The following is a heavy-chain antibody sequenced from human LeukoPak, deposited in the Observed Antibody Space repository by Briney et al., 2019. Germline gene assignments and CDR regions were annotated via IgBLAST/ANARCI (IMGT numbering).Heavy chain of an antibody. CDR2: IIPIFGTA. Sequence: ASVKVSCKASGGTFSSYAISWVRQAPGQGLEWMGRIIPIFGTANYAQKFQGRVTITTDESTSTAYMELSSPRSEDTAVYYCASDDILTGYFFYWGQGTLVTVSS. CDR1: GGTFSSYA. CDR3: ASDDILTGYFFY. D-gene: IGHD3-9*01. V-gene: IGHV1-69*05. J-gene: IGHJ4*02.